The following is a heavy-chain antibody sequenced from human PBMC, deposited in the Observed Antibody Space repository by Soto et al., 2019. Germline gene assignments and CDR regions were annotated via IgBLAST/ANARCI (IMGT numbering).Heavy chain of an antibody. CDR1: GDSIGSGDYY. CDR2: IYYFGTT. CDR3: ARGSTYYGFVT. V-gene: IGHV4-30-4*01. J-gene: IGHJ5*02. Sequence: QVQLQESGPRLVKPSQTLSLTCTVSGDSIGSGDYYWTWIRQPPGKGLEWIGYIYYFGTTFYNPSLESRVNISVDTSKNQFSLRVTSVTAADTAVYYCARGSTYYGFVTWGQGTLITVSS. D-gene: IGHD3-10*01.